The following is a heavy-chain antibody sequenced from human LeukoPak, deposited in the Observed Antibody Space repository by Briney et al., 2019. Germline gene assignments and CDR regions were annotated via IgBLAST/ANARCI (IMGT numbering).Heavy chain of an antibody. CDR2: TNHSGST. J-gene: IGHJ4*02. D-gene: IGHD5-24*01. CDR1: GGSFSGYY. V-gene: IGHV4-34*01. CDR3: ARGRGWLQYTSFDY. Sequence: SSETLSLTCAVYGGSFSGYYWSWIRQPPGKGLEWIGETNHSGSTNYNPSLKSRVTISVDTSKNQFSLKLSSVTAADTAVYYCARGRGWLQYTSFDYWGQGTLVTVSS.